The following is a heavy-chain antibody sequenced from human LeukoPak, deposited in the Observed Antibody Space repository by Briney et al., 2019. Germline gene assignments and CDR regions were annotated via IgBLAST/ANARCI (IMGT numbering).Heavy chain of an antibody. V-gene: IGHV4-34*01. CDR2: INHSGST. J-gene: IGHJ1*01. CDR1: GGSFSGYY. Sequence: SETLSLTCAVYGGSFSGYYWSWIRQPPGKGLEWIGEINHSGSTNYNPSLKSRVTISVDTSKNQFSLKLSSVTAADTAVYYCATRLNYDYVWGREYFQHWGQGTLVTVSS. D-gene: IGHD3-16*01. CDR3: ATRLNYDYVWGREYFQH.